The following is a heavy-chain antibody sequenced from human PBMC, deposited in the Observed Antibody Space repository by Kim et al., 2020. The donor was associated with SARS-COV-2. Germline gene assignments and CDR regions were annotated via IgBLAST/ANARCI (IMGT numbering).Heavy chain of an antibody. CDR1: GFTFSSYA. Sequence: GGSLRLSCAASGFTFSSYAMNWVRQAPGKGLEWVSSISGSGGSTFYADSVKGRFTISRDNSKNTLYMQMNSLRAEDTAVYYCAKRIRGENYFGYWGQGTLVTVSS. CDR3: AKRIRGENYFGY. CDR2: ISGSGGST. V-gene: IGHV3-23*01. J-gene: IGHJ4*02. D-gene: IGHD3-10*01.